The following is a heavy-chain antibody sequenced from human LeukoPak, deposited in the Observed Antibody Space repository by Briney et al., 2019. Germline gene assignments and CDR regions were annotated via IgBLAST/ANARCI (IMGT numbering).Heavy chain of an antibody. V-gene: IGHV3-33*01. CDR1: GFTFSSYG. CDR2: IWYDGSNK. J-gene: IGHJ5*02. D-gene: IGHD2-15*01. CDR3: ARGYCSGGSCYPEDNWFDP. Sequence: GGSLRLSCAASGFTFSSYGMHWVRQAPGKGLEWVAVIWYDGSNKYYAGSVKGRFTISRDNSKNTLYLQMNSLRAEDTVVYYCARGYCSGGSCYPEDNWFDPWGQGTLVTVSS.